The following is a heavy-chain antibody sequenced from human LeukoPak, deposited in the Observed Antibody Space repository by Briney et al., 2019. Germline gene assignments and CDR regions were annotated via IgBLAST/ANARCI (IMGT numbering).Heavy chain of an antibody. Sequence: GGSLRLSCAASGSTFSSYWMHWVRQAPGKGLVWVSRINSDGSSTSYADSVKGRFTISRDNAKNTLYLQMNRLRAEDTAVYYCARDRETDILTGFYYYYGMDVWGKGTTVTVSS. CDR1: GSTFSSYW. CDR2: INSDGSST. J-gene: IGHJ6*04. CDR3: ARDRETDILTGFYYYYGMDV. D-gene: IGHD3-9*01. V-gene: IGHV3-74*01.